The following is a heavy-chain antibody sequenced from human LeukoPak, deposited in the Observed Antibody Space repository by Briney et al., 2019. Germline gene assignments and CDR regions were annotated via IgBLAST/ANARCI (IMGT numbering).Heavy chain of an antibody. J-gene: IGHJ4*02. CDR3: ARGPGCISTTCPYYFDY. D-gene: IGHD2-2*01. Sequence: ASVKVSCKASGYTFTSYDINWVRQATGQGLGWMGWMNPNSGNIGYAQKFQGRVTITRNTSISTAYMELSSLRSEDTAVYYCARGPGCISTTCPYYFDYWGQGTLVTVSS. V-gene: IGHV1-8*03. CDR1: GYTFTSYD. CDR2: MNPNSGNI.